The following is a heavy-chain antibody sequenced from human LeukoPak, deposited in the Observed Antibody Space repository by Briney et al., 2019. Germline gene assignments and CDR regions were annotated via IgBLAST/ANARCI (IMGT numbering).Heavy chain of an antibody. CDR3: ARGGYRFKAFDI. V-gene: IGHV4-59*01. J-gene: IGHJ3*02. D-gene: IGHD4-4*01. CDR2: IYYSGST. Sequence: SETLSLTCTVSGGSISSYYWSWIRQPPGKGLEWIGYIYYSGSTNYNPPLKSRVTISVDTSKNQFSLKLSSVTAADTAVYYCARGGYRFKAFDIWGQGTMVTVSS. CDR1: GGSISSYY.